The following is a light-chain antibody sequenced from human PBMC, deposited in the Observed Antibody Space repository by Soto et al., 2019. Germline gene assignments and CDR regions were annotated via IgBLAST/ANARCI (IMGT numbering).Light chain of an antibody. Sequence: QSALTQPASVSGSPGQSITISCTGTSSDVGGYNYVSWYQQHPGKAPKLLIYEVTNRPSGVSTRFSGSKSGNTASLTISGLQAEEDADYYCSSDTSISTVIFGGGTKLTVL. CDR2: EVT. CDR1: SSDVGGYNY. J-gene: IGLJ2*01. V-gene: IGLV2-14*01. CDR3: SSDTSISTVI.